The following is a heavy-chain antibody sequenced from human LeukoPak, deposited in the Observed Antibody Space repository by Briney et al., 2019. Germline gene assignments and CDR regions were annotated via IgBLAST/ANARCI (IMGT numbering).Heavy chain of an antibody. Sequence: PLETLSLTCTVPGYAISSGYYCAWIRQPPGQGRGWSGWVYHSGGTYYTPSLQSRVTISVDTSKNQFSPQLSSVPAAAPAVLCFAREYFRGDCLVSNSAGPFAYWGQETLVTVYS. CDR1: GYAISSGYY. CDR2: VYHSGGT. D-gene: IGHD2-21*02. CDR3: AREYFRGDCLVSNSAGPFAY. J-gene: IGHJ4*02. V-gene: IGHV4-38-2*02.